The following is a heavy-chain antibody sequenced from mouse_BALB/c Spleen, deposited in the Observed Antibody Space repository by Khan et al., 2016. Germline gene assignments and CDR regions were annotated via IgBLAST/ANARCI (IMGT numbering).Heavy chain of an antibody. CDR1: GYTFTNYW. J-gene: IGHJ1*01. CDR2: IYPGGGYT. CDR3: ARFYYGSSYWYFDV. Sequence: QVQLKQSGAELVRPGTSVKISCKASGYTFTNYWLGWVKQRPGHGLEWIGDIYPGGGYTNYNEKFKGKATLTADTSSSTAYMQLSSLTSEDSAVXFGARFYYGSSYWYFDVWGAGTTVTVSS. V-gene: IGHV1-63*02. D-gene: IGHD1-1*01.